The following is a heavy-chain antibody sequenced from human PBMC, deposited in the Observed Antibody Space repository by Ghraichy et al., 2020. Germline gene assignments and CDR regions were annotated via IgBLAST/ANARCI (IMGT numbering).Heavy chain of an antibody. Sequence: GGSLRLSCAASGFTFSSYAMSWVRQAPGKGLEWVSAISGSGGSTYYADSVKGRFTISRDNSKNTLYLQMNSLRAEDTAVYYCAKAENYDFWSGYYYMDVWGKGTTVTVSS. CDR1: GFTFSSYA. CDR2: ISGSGGST. CDR3: AKAENYDFWSGYYYMDV. V-gene: IGHV3-23*01. J-gene: IGHJ6*03. D-gene: IGHD3-3*01.